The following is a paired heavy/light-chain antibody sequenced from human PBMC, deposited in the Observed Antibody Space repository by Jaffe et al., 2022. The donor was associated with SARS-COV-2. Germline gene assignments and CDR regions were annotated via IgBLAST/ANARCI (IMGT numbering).Light chain of an antibody. CDR3: QQYYSFPIT. CDR1: QGISSY. Sequence: VIWMTQSPSLLSASTGDRVTISCRMSQGISSYLAWYQQKPGKAPELLIYAASTLQSGVPSRFSGSGSGTDFTLTISCLQSEDFATYYCQQYYSFPITFGPGTKVDIK. CDR2: AAS. V-gene: IGKV1D-8*01. J-gene: IGKJ3*01.
Heavy chain of an antibody. CDR2: ISYDGSNK. Sequence: QVQLVESGGGVVQPGRSLRLSCAASGFTFSSYGMHWVRQAPGKGLEWVAVISYDGSNKYYADSVKGRFTISRDNSKNTLYLQMNSLRAEDTAVYYCAKGWGDYVWGSYQRPVTPVDYWGQGTLVTVSS. D-gene: IGHD3-16*02. CDR1: GFTFSSYG. V-gene: IGHV3-30*18. CDR3: AKGWGDYVWGSYQRPVTPVDY. J-gene: IGHJ4*02.